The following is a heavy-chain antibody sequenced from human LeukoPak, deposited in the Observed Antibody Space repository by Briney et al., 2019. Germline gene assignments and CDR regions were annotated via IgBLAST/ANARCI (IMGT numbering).Heavy chain of an antibody. CDR1: GYPINNAYY. J-gene: IGHJ6*03. CDR3: ARQYDSYFYYYLDL. CDR2: LYHPDST. V-gene: IGHV4-38-2*01. D-gene: IGHD2-2*01. Sequence: SETLSLTCAVSGYPINNAYYWVWIRQPPGKGLEWIGSLYHPDSTYYNPSLKSRVTMSVDTSTNQFSLKLSFVTAADTAVYCCARQYDSYFYYYLDLWGTGTTVTVSS.